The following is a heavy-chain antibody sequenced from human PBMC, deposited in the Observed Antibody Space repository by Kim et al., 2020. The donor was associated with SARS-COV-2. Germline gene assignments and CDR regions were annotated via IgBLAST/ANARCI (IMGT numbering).Heavy chain of an antibody. Sequence: SETLSLTCAVSGGSISSSNWWSWVRQPPGKGLEWIGEIYHSGSTNYNPSLKSRVTISVDKSKNQFSLKLSSVTAADTAVYYCARVPVLYSGYDYYYYYGMDVWGQGTTVTVSS. J-gene: IGHJ6*02. V-gene: IGHV4-4*02. CDR1: GGSISSSNW. CDR3: ARVPVLYSGYDYYYYYGMDV. CDR2: IYHSGST. D-gene: IGHD5-12*01.